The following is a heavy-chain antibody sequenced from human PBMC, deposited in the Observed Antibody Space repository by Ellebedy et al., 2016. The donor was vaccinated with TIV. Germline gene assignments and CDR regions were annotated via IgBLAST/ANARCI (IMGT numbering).Heavy chain of an antibody. Sequence: GESLKISCAASGFTFSSYTLNWVRQAPGKGLEWVSSISASSSYIYYADSVKGRLTISSDNAKNSLFLQMTSMRAEDTAVYYCARKVPAPTTVPPNWYFDLWGRGTLVTVSS. CDR1: GFTFSSYT. CDR2: ISASSSYI. CDR3: ARKVPAPTTVPPNWYFDL. D-gene: IGHD4-17*01. V-gene: IGHV3-21*01. J-gene: IGHJ2*01.